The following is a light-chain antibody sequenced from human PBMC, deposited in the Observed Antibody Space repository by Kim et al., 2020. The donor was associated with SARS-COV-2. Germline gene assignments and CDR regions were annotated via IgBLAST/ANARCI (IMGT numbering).Light chain of an antibody. J-gene: IGKJ1*01. CDR3: QQYGRSAA. CDR1: QTVNHNY. V-gene: IGKV3-20*01. Sequence: EIVLTQSPATLSLSPGERATLSCRATQTVNHNYLAWYQHKPGQPPRLLIYDASTRAPGIPDRFSGSGSGTDFTLTISRLEPEDVAVYYCQQYGRSAAFGQGAKVDI. CDR2: DAS.